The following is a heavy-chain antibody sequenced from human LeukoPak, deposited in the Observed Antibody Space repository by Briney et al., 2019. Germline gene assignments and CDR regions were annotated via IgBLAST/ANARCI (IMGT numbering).Heavy chain of an antibody. Sequence: GGSLRLSCVASRFTFSSYSMTWVRRSPGTGLEWVSSISFGGGHIFYTDSVKGRFTIFRDDSKNSLYLEMNSLRAEDTAVYFCARIVLTPPYGMDVWGQGTTVTVSS. CDR1: RFTFSSYS. V-gene: IGHV3-21*01. CDR2: ISFGGGHI. D-gene: IGHD2/OR15-2a*01. J-gene: IGHJ6*02. CDR3: ARIVLTPPYGMDV.